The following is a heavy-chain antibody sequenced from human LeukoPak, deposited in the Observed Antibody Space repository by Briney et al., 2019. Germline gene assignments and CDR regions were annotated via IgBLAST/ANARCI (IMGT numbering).Heavy chain of an antibody. CDR3: ATSYDMGWLIGY. CDR1: GFTFGDTW. Sequence: PGGSLRLSCAASGFTFGDTWMNWVRQVPGQGLEWVANMKQDGSEKFYAASVKGRFTISRDNGKSSLYLQMNSLRAEDTALYYCATSYDMGWLIGYWGQGTLVTVSS. J-gene: IGHJ4*02. D-gene: IGHD3/OR15-3a*01. CDR2: MKQDGSEK. V-gene: IGHV3-7*03.